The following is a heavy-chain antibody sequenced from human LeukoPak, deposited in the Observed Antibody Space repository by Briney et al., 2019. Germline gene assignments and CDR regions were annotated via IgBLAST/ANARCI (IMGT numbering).Heavy chain of an antibody. CDR3: DRGGVRYYYMDV. CDR1: GFTFSSYG. CDR2: IRYDGSNK. D-gene: IGHD3-16*01. J-gene: IGHJ6*03. Sequence: QPGGSLRLSCAASGFTFSSYGMHWVRQAPGKGLEWVAFIRYDGSNKYYADSVKGRFTISRDNSKNTLYLQMNSLRAEDTAVYYCDRGGVRYYYMDVWGKGTTVTVSS. V-gene: IGHV3-30*02.